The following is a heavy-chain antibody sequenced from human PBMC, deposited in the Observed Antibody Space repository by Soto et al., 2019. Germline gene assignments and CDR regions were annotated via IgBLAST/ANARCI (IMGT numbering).Heavy chain of an antibody. CDR1: GGSIGGSSDY. V-gene: IGHV4-61*01. CDR3: ARDHYYDSSGPIGYFDY. D-gene: IGHD3-22*01. CDR2: IYYSGST. J-gene: IGHJ4*02. Sequence: SETLSLTCTVSGGSIGGSSDYWSWIRQPPGKGLEWIGYIYYSGSTNYNPSLKSRVTISVDTSKNQFSLKLSSVTAADTAVYYCARDHYYDSSGPIGYFDYWGQGTLVTVSS.